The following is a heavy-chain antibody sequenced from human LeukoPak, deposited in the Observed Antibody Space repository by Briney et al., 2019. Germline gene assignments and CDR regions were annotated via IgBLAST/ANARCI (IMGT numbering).Heavy chain of an antibody. D-gene: IGHD5-12*01. CDR3: ARELDPDRGYDPRGFDY. CDR2: ISYDGSNK. V-gene: IGHV3-30-3*01. CDR1: GFTFSSYA. J-gene: IGHJ4*02. Sequence: PGGSLRLSCAASGFTFSSYAMHWVRQAPGKGLEWVAVISYDGSNKYYADSVKGRFTISRDNSKNTLYLQMNSLRAEDTAVYYCARELDPDRGYDPRGFDYWGQGTLVTVSS.